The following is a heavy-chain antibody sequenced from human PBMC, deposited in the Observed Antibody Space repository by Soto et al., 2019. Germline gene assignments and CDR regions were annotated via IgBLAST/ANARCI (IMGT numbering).Heavy chain of an antibody. V-gene: IGHV4-4*07. Sequence: QVQLQESGPGLVKPSETLSLTCTVSGGSISSYYWSWIRQLAGKGLEWIGRIYTSGTTKYNPSLKSRVSMSVDTSKNQLSLKVTSVTAADTAVYFCAGDQGYYYDGMDVWGQGTTVTVSS. CDR3: AGDQGYYYDGMDV. J-gene: IGHJ6*02. CDR2: IYTSGTT. CDR1: GGSISSYY.